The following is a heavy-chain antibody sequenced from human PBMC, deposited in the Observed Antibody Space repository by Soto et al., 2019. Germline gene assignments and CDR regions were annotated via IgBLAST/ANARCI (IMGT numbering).Heavy chain of an antibody. V-gene: IGHV4-38-2*01. CDR1: GYSISSGYY. J-gene: IGHJ3*02. CDR2: IYHNGDT. Sequence: SETLSLTCAVSGYSISSGYYWGWIRQPPGKGLEWIASIYHNGDTYYNPSLKSRVTMSVDMSKNQVSLKLKSVTAADTAMYYCARALYLEPFDIWGQGTKVT. D-gene: IGHD3-3*01. CDR3: ARALYLEPFDI.